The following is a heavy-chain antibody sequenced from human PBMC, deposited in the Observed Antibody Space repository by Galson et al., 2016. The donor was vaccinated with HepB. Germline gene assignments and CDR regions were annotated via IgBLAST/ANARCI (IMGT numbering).Heavy chain of an antibody. J-gene: IGHJ5*02. D-gene: IGHD4-17*01. Sequence: SLRLSCAASGFTFSNHAMHWVCQAPDKGLEWLAIISSDVSSKFFADSVKGRFTISRNNSWNTLHLELHSLKIEDTAVYYCARDVGDNGDYVVDLWGQGTLVAVSS. CDR2: ISSDVSSK. V-gene: IGHV3-30-3*01. CDR1: GFTFSNHA. CDR3: ARDVGDNGDYVVDL.